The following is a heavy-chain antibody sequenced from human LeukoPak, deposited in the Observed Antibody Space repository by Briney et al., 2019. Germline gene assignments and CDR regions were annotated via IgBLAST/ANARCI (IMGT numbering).Heavy chain of an antibody. Sequence: SETLSLTCTVSGGSISSHYWSWIRQPPGKGLEWIGYIYYSGSTNYNPSLKSRVTISVDTSKNQFSLKLTSVTAADTAVYYCARAPNWGDTSFDYWGQGTLVTVSS. D-gene: IGHD7-27*01. V-gene: IGHV4-59*11. CDR3: ARAPNWGDTSFDY. CDR2: IYYSGST. J-gene: IGHJ4*02. CDR1: GGSISSHY.